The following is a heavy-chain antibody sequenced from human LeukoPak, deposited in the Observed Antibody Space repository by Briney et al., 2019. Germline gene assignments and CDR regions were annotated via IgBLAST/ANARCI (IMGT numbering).Heavy chain of an antibody. CDR3: ARQSVGPNYFDY. V-gene: IGHV4-34*01. Sequence: SETLSLTCAVYGGSFSGYYWSWIRQPPGKGLEWIGEINHSGSTNYNPSLKSRVTISVDTSKNQFSLKLSSVTAADTAVYYCARQSVGPNYFDYWGQGTLVTVSS. CDR1: GGSFSGYY. D-gene: IGHD1-26*01. CDR2: INHSGST. J-gene: IGHJ4*02.